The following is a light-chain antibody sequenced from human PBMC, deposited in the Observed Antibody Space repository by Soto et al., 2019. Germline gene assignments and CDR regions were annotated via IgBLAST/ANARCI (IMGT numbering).Light chain of an antibody. CDR1: QRISSW. CDR2: DAS. Sequence: DIQMTQSPSTLSASVGDRVTITCRASQRISSWLAWYQQKPGKAPKLLIYDASSLESGVPSRFSGSGSGTEFTLTISSLQPDDLATYYCQQYNSYLTFGQGTKLEIK. CDR3: QQYNSYLT. J-gene: IGKJ2*01. V-gene: IGKV1-5*01.